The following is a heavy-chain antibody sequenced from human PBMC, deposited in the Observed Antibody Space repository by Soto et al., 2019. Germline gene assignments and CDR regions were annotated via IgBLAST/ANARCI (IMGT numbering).Heavy chain of an antibody. J-gene: IGHJ5*01. D-gene: IGHD2-2*01. CDR2: ITTTGSSM. CDR1: GFTLSTYT. CDR3: ARDGESCSSTNWFRKWFDS. V-gene: IGHV3-21*01. Sequence: GGSLRLSCTASGFTLSTYTMNWVRDAPGKGLEWVSSITTTGSSMYYADSVRGRFTVFRDNAKMSLYLQMCSLRAEDAAVYYCARDGESCSSTNWFRKWFDSWGQGTPVTVSS.